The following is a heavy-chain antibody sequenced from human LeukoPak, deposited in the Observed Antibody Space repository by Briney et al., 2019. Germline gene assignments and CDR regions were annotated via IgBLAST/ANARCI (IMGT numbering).Heavy chain of an antibody. V-gene: IGHV3-33*01. D-gene: IGHD4-17*01. CDR3: ARGDGEEFFDY. J-gene: IGHJ4*02. CDR2: IWYDGSNK. Sequence: PGRSLRLSCAASGFTFSSYGMHWVRQAPGKGLEWVAVIWYDGSNKYYADSVKGRFTISRDNSKNTLYLQMNSLRAEDRAVYYCARGDGEEFFDYWGQGTLVTVSS. CDR1: GFTFSSYG.